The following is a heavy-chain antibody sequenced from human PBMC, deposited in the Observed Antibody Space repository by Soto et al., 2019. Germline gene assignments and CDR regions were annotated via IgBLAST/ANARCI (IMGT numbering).Heavy chain of an antibody. V-gene: IGHV3-48*01. CDR3: ARISPAGYSSGWYVHMDV. D-gene: IGHD6-19*01. J-gene: IGHJ6*02. CDR1: GFTFSSYS. CDR2: ISSSSSTI. Sequence: GGSLRLSCAASGFTFSSYSMNWVRQAPGKGLEWVSYISSSSSTIYYADSVKGRFTISRDNAKNSLYLQMNSLRAEDTAVYYCARISPAGYSSGWYVHMDVWGQGTTVTVSS.